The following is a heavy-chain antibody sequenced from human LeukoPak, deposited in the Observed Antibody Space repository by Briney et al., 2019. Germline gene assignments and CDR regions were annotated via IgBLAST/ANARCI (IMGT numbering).Heavy chain of an antibody. J-gene: IGHJ3*02. V-gene: IGHV3-23*01. CDR3: AKGGYGLRYFDWLLLLAFDI. CDR1: GFTFSSYG. Sequence: GGTLRLSCAASGFTFSSYGMSWVRQAPGKGLEWVSAISGSGGSTYYADSVKGRFTISRDNSKNTLYLQMNSLRAEDTAVYYCAKGGYGLRYFDWLLLLAFDIWGQGTMVTVSS. D-gene: IGHD3-9*01. CDR2: ISGSGGST.